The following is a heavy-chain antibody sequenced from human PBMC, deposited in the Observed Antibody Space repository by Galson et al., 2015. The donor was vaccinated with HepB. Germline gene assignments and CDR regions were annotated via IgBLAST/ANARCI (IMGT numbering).Heavy chain of an antibody. V-gene: IGHV1-69*13. D-gene: IGHD4-17*01. CDR3: AREVAPDYGDYEVVGFDP. CDR1: GGTFGNHA. CDR2: IIPIFGTP. J-gene: IGHJ5*02. Sequence: SVKVSCKASGGTFGNHAISWVRQAPGQGLEWMRGIIPIFGTPNYAQKFQGRVMITADESTAYMELSSLRSDDTAVYYCAREVAPDYGDYEVVGFDPWGQGSLVTVSS.